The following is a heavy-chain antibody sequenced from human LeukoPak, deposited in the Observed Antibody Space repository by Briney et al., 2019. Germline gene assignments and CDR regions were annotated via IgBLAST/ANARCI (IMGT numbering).Heavy chain of an antibody. Sequence: SETLSLTCTVSGGSISSYYWSWIRQPPGKGLEWIGYIYYSGSTNYNPSLKSRVTISVDTSKNQFSLKLSSVIAADTAVYYCARPYCSGGSCYSAIGRSWDAFDIWGQGTMVTVSS. V-gene: IGHV4-59*08. CDR1: GGSISSYY. J-gene: IGHJ3*02. CDR3: ARPYCSGGSCYSAIGRSWDAFDI. CDR2: IYYSGST. D-gene: IGHD2-15*01.